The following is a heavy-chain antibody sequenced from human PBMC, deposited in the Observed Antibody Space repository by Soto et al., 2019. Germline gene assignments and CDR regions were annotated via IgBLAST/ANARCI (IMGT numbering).Heavy chain of an antibody. CDR1: GGSISSYH. D-gene: IGHD1-7*01. CDR3: ARESGDNWDYEAY. Sequence: PSETLSLTCTVSGGSISSYHWSWIRQSAGKGLEWIGRIYTSGNTHYNPSLKSRVTVSIDTSKNQFFLTVNSVTAADSAVYYCARESGDNWDYEAYWGQGTPVNV. J-gene: IGHJ4*02. CDR2: IYTSGNT. V-gene: IGHV4-4*07.